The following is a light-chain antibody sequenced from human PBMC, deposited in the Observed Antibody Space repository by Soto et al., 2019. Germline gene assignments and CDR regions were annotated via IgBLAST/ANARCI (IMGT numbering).Light chain of an antibody. CDR3: QQSYITPYT. J-gene: IGKJ2*01. V-gene: IGKV1-39*01. CDR2: AAS. Sequence: DIQMTQSPSSLSASVGDTVTITCRASQSISVHLNWYQQKGGKVPKLLIYAASNLYSGVTSRFSGSGSETDFALTISSLQPEDFATYYCQQSYITPYTFGQGTSLEIK. CDR1: QSISVH.